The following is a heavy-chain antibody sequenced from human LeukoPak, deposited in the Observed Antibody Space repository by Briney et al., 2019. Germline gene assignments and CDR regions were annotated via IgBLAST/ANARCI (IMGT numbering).Heavy chain of an antibody. D-gene: IGHD6-13*01. CDR1: GASVISSNYC. CDR2: MFYSGTT. J-gene: IGHJ4*02. CDR3: ARHSRGYSSSWYYFDH. Sequence: SETLSLTCTVSGASVISSNYCWGWVRPPPGKGLEWIGSMFYSGTTYTNPSLKSRVTISVDTSKNQFSLNLSSVTAADTAVYHCARHSRGYSSSWYYFDHWGQGTLVTVSS. V-gene: IGHV4-39*01.